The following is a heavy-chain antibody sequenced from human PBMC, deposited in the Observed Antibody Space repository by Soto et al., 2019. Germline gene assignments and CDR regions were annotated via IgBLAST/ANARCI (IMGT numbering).Heavy chain of an antibody. V-gene: IGHV3-48*02. CDR3: ARDLVVGRYSRSSFQYYGIDV. D-gene: IGHD6-6*01. Sequence: GGSLRLSCAASGFTFSSYSMNWVRQAPGKGLEWVSYISSSSSTIYYADSVKGRFNISRDNAKNSLYLQMNSLRDEDTAVYYCARDLVVGRYSRSSFQYYGIDVWGQGTTVTVSS. J-gene: IGHJ6*02. CDR1: GFTFSSYS. CDR2: ISSSSSTI.